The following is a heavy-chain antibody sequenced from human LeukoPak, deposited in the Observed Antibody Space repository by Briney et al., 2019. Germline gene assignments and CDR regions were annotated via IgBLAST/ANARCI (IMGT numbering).Heavy chain of an antibody. CDR2: INPNSGGT. J-gene: IGHJ5*02. V-gene: IGHV1-2*02. CDR3: ARAESGYDFPSQISYWFDP. Sequence: GASVKVSCKASGYTFTGYYMHWVRQAPGQGLEWMGWINPNSGGTNYAQKFQGRVTMTRDTSISTAYMELSRLRSDDTAVYYCARAESGYDFPSQISYWFDPWGQGTLVTVSS. CDR1: GYTFTGYY. D-gene: IGHD5-12*01.